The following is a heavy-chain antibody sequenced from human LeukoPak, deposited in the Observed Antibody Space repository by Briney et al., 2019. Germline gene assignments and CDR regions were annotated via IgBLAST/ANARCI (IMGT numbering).Heavy chain of an antibody. CDR1: AFTFSSND. V-gene: IGHV3-23*02. CDR3: AKGAASDH. D-gene: IGHD1-26*01. J-gene: IGHJ4*02. CDR2: MTGTGDNT. Sequence: GVYLSFSSAASAFTFSSNDMNWLRQAQGKGLEWVGAMTGTGDNTCYGHSVKGRFTISRDSFKGTVYLEMSRLGAEDTALYYCAKGAASDHWGQGTLVTVSS.